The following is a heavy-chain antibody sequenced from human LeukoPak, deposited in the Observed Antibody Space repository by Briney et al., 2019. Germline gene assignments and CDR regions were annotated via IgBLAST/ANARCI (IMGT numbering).Heavy chain of an antibody. CDR2: VYHSGST. Sequence: SETLSLTCTVSGYSISSGYYWGWIRQPPGKGLEWIGSVYHSGSTYYNPPLKSRVTISVDTSKNQFSLNLNSVTAADTVVYYCARDFAKDSGTQPSDYWGQGTLVTVSS. CDR1: GYSISSGYY. J-gene: IGHJ4*02. CDR3: ARDFAKDSGTQPSDY. V-gene: IGHV4-38-2*02. D-gene: IGHD1-26*01.